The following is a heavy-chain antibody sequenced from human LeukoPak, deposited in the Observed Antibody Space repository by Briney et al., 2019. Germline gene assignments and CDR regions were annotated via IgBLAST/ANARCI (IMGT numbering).Heavy chain of an antibody. V-gene: IGHV3-21*01. CDR3: ARGSLGSGGVTDAFHI. D-gene: IGHD3-16*01. Sequence: GGSLRLSCAASGFTFSSYSMNWVRQAPGEGLEWVSSISSSSSYIYYADSVKGRFTVSRDNAKNSLYLQMNSLRAEDTAVYYCARGSLGSGGVTDAFHIWGQGTMVTVSS. J-gene: IGHJ3*02. CDR2: ISSSSSYI. CDR1: GFTFSSYS.